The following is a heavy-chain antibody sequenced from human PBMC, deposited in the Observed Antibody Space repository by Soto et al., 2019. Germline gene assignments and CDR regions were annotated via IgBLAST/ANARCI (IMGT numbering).Heavy chain of an antibody. D-gene: IGHD2-15*01. CDR3: ANSFRVPYDAFDI. CDR2: IYPGDSDT. V-gene: IGHV5-51*01. J-gene: IGHJ3*02. CDR1: GYSFTSYW. Sequence: GESLKISCKGSGYSFTSYWIGWVRQMPGKGLEWIGIIYPGDSDTRYSPSFQGQVTISADKSISTAYLQWSSLKASDTAMYYCANSFRVPYDAFDIWGQGTMVTVSS.